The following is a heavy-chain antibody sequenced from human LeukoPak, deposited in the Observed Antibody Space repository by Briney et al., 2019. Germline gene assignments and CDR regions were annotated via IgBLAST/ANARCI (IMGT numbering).Heavy chain of an antibody. D-gene: IGHD3-22*01. CDR2: ISYDGSNK. V-gene: IGHV3-30*04. CDR3: ARDARTVGITMIVVGSHY. Sequence: GGSLRLSCAASGFTFSSYVMYWVRQSPGKGLEWVAVISYDGSNKYYADSVKGRFTISRDNSKNTLYLQMNSLRAEDTAVYYCARDARTVGITMIVVGSHYWGQGTLVTVSS. J-gene: IGHJ4*02. CDR1: GFTFSSYV.